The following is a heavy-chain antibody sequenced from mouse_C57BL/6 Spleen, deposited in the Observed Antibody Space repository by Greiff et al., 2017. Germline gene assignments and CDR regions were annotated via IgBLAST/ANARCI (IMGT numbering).Heavy chain of an antibody. Sequence: VQLQQSGPELVKPGASVKISCKASGYAFSSSWMNWVKQRPGKGLEWIGRIYPGDGDTNYNGKFKGKATLTADKSSSTAYMQLSSLTSEDSAVYFCADYYDYDGFAYWGQGTLVTVSA. V-gene: IGHV1-82*01. CDR3: ADYYDYDGFAY. D-gene: IGHD2-4*01. CDR2: IYPGDGDT. J-gene: IGHJ3*01. CDR1: GYAFSSSW.